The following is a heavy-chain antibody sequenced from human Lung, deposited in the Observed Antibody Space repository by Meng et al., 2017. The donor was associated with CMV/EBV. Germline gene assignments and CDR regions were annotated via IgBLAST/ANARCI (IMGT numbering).Heavy chain of an antibody. Sequence: SETLSLTCAVYGGSFSGYYWSWIRQPPGKGLEWIGEINHSGSTNYNPSLKSRVTISVDTSKNQFSLKLSSVTAADTAVYYCARGTGSGTYIRLSYYYVVDVWGRGTAVTVSS. D-gene: IGHD3-10*01. J-gene: IGHJ6*01. CDR1: GGSFSGYY. V-gene: IGHV4-34*01. CDR2: INHSGST. CDR3: ARGTGSGTYIRLSYYYVVDV.